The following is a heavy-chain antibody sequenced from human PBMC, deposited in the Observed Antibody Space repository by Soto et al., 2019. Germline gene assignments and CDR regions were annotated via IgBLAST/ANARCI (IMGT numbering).Heavy chain of an antibody. J-gene: IGHJ4*02. V-gene: IGHV3-74*01. D-gene: IGHD3-9*01. CDR1: GYTFSHYW. CDR3: SYDTFGDKDF. Sequence: EVLLVESGGDLVQPGGSLRLSCAASGYTFSHYWMHWVRQAPGKGLVWVSRVNPDGTITTYADSVKGRFTISRDNAKNTLYLQMNSLGAEDTALYNCSYDTFGDKDFWGQGTPVTVSS. CDR2: VNPDGTIT.